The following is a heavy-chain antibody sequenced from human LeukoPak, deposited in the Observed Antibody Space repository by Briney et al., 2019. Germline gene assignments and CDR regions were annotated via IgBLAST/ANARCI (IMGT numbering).Heavy chain of an antibody. CDR2: IYYSGST. CDR3: ARDSGLDYYDSSGSLLDY. V-gene: IGHV4-59*01. J-gene: IGHJ4*02. Sequence: SETLSLTCTVSGGSISSYYWSWIRQPPGKGLEWIGYIYYSGSTNYNPSLKSRVTISVDTSKNQFSLKLSSVTAADTAVYYCARDSGLDYYDSSGSLLDYWGQGTLVTVSS. CDR1: GGSISSYY. D-gene: IGHD3-22*01.